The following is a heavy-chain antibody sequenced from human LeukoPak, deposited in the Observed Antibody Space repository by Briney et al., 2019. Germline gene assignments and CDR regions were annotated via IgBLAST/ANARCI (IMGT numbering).Heavy chain of an antibody. V-gene: IGHV5-51*01. D-gene: IGHD6-6*01. J-gene: IGHJ6*03. CDR1: GYSFTSYW. Sequence: GESLKISCQGSGYSFTSYWIGWVRQMPGKGLEWMGIIYPGDSDTRYSPSFQGQVTISADKSISTAYLQWSSLKASDTAMYYCARTARPYYYYYYMDVWGKGTTVTVSS. CDR2: IYPGDSDT. CDR3: ARTARPYYYYYYMDV.